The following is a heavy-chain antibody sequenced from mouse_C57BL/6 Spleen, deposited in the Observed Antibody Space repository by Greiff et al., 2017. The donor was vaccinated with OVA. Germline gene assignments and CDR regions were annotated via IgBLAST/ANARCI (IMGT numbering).Heavy chain of an antibody. CDR2: ISNGGGST. Sequence: EVKLVESGGGLVQPGGSLKLSCAASGFTFSDYYMYWVRQTPEKRLEWVAYISNGGGSTYYPDTVKGRFTISRDNAKNTLYLQMSRLKSEDTAMYYCARQGKGPWFAYWGQGTLVTVSA. CDR3: ARQGKGPWFAY. J-gene: IGHJ3*01. CDR1: GFTFSDYY. V-gene: IGHV5-12*01.